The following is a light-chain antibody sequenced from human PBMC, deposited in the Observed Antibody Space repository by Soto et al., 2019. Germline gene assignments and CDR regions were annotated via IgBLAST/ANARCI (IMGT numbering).Light chain of an antibody. CDR1: SSDVGGYNY. CDR2: EVS. Sequence: QSALTQPASVSGSPGQSITISCTGTSSDVGGYNYVSWYQQHPGKAPKLIIYEVSNRPSGVSNRFSGSTSGNTASLTISGLQAEDAADYYCNSYTSKSTGVFGTGTKLTVL. CDR3: NSYTSKSTGV. V-gene: IGLV2-14*01. J-gene: IGLJ1*01.